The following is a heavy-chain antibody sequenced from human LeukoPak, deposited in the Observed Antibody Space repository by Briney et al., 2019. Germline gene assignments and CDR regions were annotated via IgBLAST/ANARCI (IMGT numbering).Heavy chain of an antibody. Sequence: LPGGSLRLSCAASGFTFSSYGMSWVRQAPGKGLEWVSAISGNGGDTYYADSVKGRFTVSRDNSKNTLYLQMNSLRADDTAMYYCAKGAYHDAWGQGTLVTVSS. V-gene: IGHV3-23*01. CDR1: GFTFSSYG. J-gene: IGHJ5*02. D-gene: IGHD3-3*01. CDR3: AKGAYHDA. CDR2: ISGNGGDT.